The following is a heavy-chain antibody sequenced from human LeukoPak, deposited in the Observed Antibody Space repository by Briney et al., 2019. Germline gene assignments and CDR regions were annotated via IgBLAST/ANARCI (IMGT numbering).Heavy chain of an antibody. J-gene: IGHJ4*02. V-gene: IGHV3-23*01. CDR1: GVTFRSDA. D-gene: IGHD2-2*01. CDR3: AKYWPAKDIVVVPAATPFDY. CDR2: ISGSGGST. Sequence: PGGSLRLSCAASGVTFRSDAMSWVRQAPGKGLEWVSAISGSGGSTYYADSVKGRFTISRDNSKNTPYLQMNSLRAEYTAVYYCAKYWPAKDIVVVPAATPFDYWGQGTLVSVSS.